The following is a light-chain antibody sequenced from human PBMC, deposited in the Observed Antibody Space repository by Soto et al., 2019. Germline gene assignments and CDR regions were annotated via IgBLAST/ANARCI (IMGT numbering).Light chain of an antibody. CDR3: SSHAGSSVV. CDR1: SSDVGGYNY. V-gene: IGLV2-11*01. CDR2: DVT. Sequence: LTQPRSVSGSPGQSVTISCTGTSSDVGGYNYVSWYQQHPGKAPKLMIYDVTTRPSGVPDRFSGSKSGNTASLTISGLQAEDEADYYCSSHAGSSVVFGTGTKVTVL. J-gene: IGLJ1*01.